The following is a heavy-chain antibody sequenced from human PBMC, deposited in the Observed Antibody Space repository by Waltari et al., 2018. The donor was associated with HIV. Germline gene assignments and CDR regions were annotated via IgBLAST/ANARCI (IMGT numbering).Heavy chain of an antibody. V-gene: IGHV1-2*02. CDR1: GYMFTDYH. CDR3: ARPMSLVTSSSFHYGLDS. CDR2: LNPNSGVT. D-gene: IGHD2-21*02. J-gene: IGHJ4*03. Sequence: QVQLVQSGAEVKKPGASVKVTCTASGYMFTDYHLHWVRQAPGQGLEWIGWLNPNSGVTEYAQKFQGRVTMNRDLSIRTAYMEITSLKSDDTAVYYCARPMSLVTSSSFHYGLDSWGQGTPVTVSS.